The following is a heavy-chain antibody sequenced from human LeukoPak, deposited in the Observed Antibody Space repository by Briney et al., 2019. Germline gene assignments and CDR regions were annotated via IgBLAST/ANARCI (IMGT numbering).Heavy chain of an antibody. D-gene: IGHD3-22*01. CDR1: GYTFTGYY. CDR3: ARDWDYYDSSGYNY. CDR2: INPNSGGT. J-gene: IGHJ4*02. V-gene: IGHV1-2*06. Sequence: ASVKVSCKASGYTFTGYYMHWVRQAPGQGLEWMGRINPNSGGTNYAQKFQGRVTMTRDTSISTAYMELSRLRSDDTAVYYCARDWDYYDSSGYNYWGLGTLVTVSS.